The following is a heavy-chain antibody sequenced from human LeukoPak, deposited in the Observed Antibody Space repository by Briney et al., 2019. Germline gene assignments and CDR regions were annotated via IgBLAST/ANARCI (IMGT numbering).Heavy chain of an antibody. CDR3: ARGRYLVY. V-gene: IGHV4-38-2*02. CDR2: IYHSGST. Sequence: SETLSLTCTVSGYSISSGYNWDWIRQPPGKGLEWIGSIYHSGSTYYNPSLKSRVTISVDTSKNQFSLKLSSVTAADTAVYYCARGRYLVYWGQGTLVTVSS. J-gene: IGHJ4*02. D-gene: IGHD6-19*01. CDR1: GYSISSGYN.